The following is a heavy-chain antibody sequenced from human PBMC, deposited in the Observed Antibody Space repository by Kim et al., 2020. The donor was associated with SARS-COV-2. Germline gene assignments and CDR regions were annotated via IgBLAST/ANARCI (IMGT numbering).Heavy chain of an antibody. Sequence: SQTLSLTCAISGDSVSSNSAAWNWIRQSPSRGLEWLGRTYYRSKWYNDYAVSVKSRITINPDTSKNQFSLQLNSVTPEDTAVYYCARDRGLGYCSGGSCSARHYYYGMDVWGQGTTVTVSS. CDR1: GDSVSSNSAA. CDR3: ARDRGLGYCSGGSCSARHYYYGMDV. CDR2: TYYRSKWYN. D-gene: IGHD2-15*01. V-gene: IGHV6-1*01. J-gene: IGHJ6*02.